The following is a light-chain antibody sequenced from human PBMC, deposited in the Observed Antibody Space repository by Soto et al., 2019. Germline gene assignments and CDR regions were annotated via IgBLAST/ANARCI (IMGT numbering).Light chain of an antibody. V-gene: IGKV1D-13*01. Sequence: AIQLTQSPSSLSASVGDRVTITCRASQGISSALAWYQQKPGKAPKLLIYDASSLESGVPSRFRGSGSGTDFTLTISSLQPEDFATYYCQQFNNYVTFGGGTKVDIK. CDR2: DAS. CDR1: QGISSA. J-gene: IGKJ4*01. CDR3: QQFNNYVT.